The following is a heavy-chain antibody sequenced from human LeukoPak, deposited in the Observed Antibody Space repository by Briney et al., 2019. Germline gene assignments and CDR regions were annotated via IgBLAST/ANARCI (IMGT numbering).Heavy chain of an antibody. V-gene: IGHV3-7*01. Sequence: PGGSLRLSCEASGFSFSTSWIKWVRQAPGKWLEWLANIKPDGSGKAYVGSVRGRFTISRDNAKSFLYLQMTSLSAEDTAVSYCARDRGWLQFDLWGQGTLVTVSS. J-gene: IGHJ4*02. CDR2: IKPDGSGK. CDR1: GFSFSTSW. CDR3: ARDRGWLQFDL. D-gene: IGHD5-12*01.